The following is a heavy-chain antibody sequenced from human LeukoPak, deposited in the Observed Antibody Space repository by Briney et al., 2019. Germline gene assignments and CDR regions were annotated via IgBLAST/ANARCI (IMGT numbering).Heavy chain of an antibody. CDR1: GFTFGDYA. J-gene: IGHJ4*02. D-gene: IGHD6-13*01. V-gene: IGHV3-49*04. CDR3: TRDSAGTNY. Sequence: PERSLRLSCTASGFTFGDYAMSWVRQAPGKGLEWVGFIRSKAYGGTTEYAASVKGRFTISRDDSKSIAYLQMNSLKTEDTAVYYCTRDSAGTNYWGQGTLVTVSS. CDR2: IRSKAYGGTT.